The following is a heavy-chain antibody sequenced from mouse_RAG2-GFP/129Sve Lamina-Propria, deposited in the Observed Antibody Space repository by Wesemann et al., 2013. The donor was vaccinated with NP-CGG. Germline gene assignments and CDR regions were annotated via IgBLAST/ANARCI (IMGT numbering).Heavy chain of an antibody. CDR3: TTFYGKDAMDY. V-gene: IGHV1-80*01. D-gene: IGHD2-1*01. CDR2: IYPGDGDT. CDR1: GYAFSSYW. J-gene: IGHJ4*01. Sequence: QVQLQQSGAELVKPGASVKISCKASGYAFSSYWMNWVKQRPGKGLEWIGQIYPGDGDTNYNGKFKGKATLTADKSSSTAYMQLSSLTSEDTAVYYCTTFYGKDAMDYWGQGTSVTVSS.